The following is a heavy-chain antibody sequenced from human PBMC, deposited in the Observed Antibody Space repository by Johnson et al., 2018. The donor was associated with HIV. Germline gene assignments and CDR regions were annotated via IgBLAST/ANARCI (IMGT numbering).Heavy chain of an antibody. CDR1: GFTFSSSG. D-gene: IGHD6-13*01. J-gene: IGHJ3*02. CDR2: IRYDGNNK. V-gene: IGHV3-30*02. CDR3: ARGVYSSSWYGAFDI. Sequence: QVQLVESGGGLVQPGGSLRLSCAASGFTFSSSGMNWVRQAPGKGLEWVSFIRYDGNNKYYTASVKGRFPISSDNSKNTLYLQMNSLRAEDTAVYYCARGVYSSSWYGAFDIWGQGTMVTVSS.